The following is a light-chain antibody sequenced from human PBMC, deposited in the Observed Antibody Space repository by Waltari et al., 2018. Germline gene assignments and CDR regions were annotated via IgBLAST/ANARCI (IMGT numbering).Light chain of an antibody. CDR2: EAS. J-gene: IGKJ1*01. V-gene: IGKV3-15*01. CDR3: QQYNSWPRT. Sequence: EVMMTQSPATLSVSPGDRATLHCRASQRVSSDLSWYQQKAGQAPRLLIYEASTRATGIPARFSGSGSGTEFTLTISSLQSEDFAVYYCQQYNSWPRTFGLGTKVETK. CDR1: QRVSSD.